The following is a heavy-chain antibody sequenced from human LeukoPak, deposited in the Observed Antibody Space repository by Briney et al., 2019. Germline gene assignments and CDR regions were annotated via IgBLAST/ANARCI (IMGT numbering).Heavy chain of an antibody. CDR1: GGSISSGDYY. V-gene: IGHV4-30-4*01. CDR3: ARVVNYDSSGYLVWYFDL. J-gene: IGHJ2*01. D-gene: IGHD3-22*01. CDR2: IYYSGST. Sequence: SETLSLTCTVSGGSISSGDYYWRWIRQPPGTGLEWIGYIYYSGSTYYNPSLKSRVTISVDTSKDQFSLKLSSVTAADTAVYYCARVVNYDSSGYLVWYFDLWGRGTLVTVSS.